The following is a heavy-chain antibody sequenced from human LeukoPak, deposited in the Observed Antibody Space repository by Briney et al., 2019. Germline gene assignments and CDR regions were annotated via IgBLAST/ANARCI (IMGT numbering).Heavy chain of an antibody. J-gene: IGHJ4*01. V-gene: IGHV4-59*08. CDR2: IYYSGST. CDR3: ARHMGLGYTYFYPYFDY. CDR1: GGSISSYY. D-gene: IGHD1-1*01. Sequence: SETLSLTCTVSGGSISSYYWSWIRQPPGKGLEWIGYIYYSGSTNYNPSLKSRVTISVDTSKNQFSLKLSSVTAADTAVYYCARHMGLGYTYFYPYFDYWGQGSLVTVSS.